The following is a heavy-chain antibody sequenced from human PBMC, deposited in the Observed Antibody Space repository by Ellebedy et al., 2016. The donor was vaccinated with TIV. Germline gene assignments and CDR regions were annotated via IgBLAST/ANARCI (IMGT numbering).Heavy chain of an antibody. Sequence: ASVKVSCXASGYTFTSYDINWVRQATGQGLEWMGWMNPNSGNTGYAQKFQGRVTMTRNTSISTAYMELSSLRSEDTAVYYCARWVVHFLNCGGDCHFDYWGQGTLVTVSS. CDR3: ARWVVHFLNCGGDCHFDY. D-gene: IGHD2-21*01. CDR2: MNPNSGNT. V-gene: IGHV1-8*01. CDR1: GYTFTSYD. J-gene: IGHJ4*02.